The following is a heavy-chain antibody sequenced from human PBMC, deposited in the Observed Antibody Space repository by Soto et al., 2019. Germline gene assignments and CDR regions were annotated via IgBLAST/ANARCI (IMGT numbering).Heavy chain of an antibody. D-gene: IGHD1-26*01. Sequence: GSLRLSCAASGFAFDTYGMHWVRQTPGKGLEWVAVLGFDGGGRYYAESVKGRFTISRDNSKKMLYLQMDSLRADDTALYYCSREPVGPDYAMDVWGQGTMVTVSS. CDR1: GFAFDTYG. J-gene: IGHJ6*02. V-gene: IGHV3-33*01. CDR2: LGFDGGGR. CDR3: SREPVGPDYAMDV.